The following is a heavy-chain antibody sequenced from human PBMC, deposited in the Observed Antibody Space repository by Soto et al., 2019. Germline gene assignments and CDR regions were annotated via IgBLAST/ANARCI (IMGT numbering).Heavy chain of an antibody. CDR3: ARGTGADY. CDR1: GFIFSSYW. CDR2: INSDGSST. J-gene: IGHJ4*02. Sequence: EVQLVESGGGLVQPGGSLRLSCEASGFIFSSYWMHWVRQVPGKGLVWVSRINSDGSSTSYADSVKGRFTISRDNAKNTLYLQTNSLRGEDTAVYYCARGTGADYWGQGTLVSVSS. V-gene: IGHV3-74*01.